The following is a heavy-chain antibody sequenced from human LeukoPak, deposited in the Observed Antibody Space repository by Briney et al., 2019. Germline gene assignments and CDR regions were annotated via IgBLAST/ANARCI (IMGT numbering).Heavy chain of an antibody. Sequence: GGSLRLSCAASGFAFDDYAMHWVRQAPGTGLEWVSLISGNGGSTYYAHSVKGRVTISRDNSKNSLYLQMNSLRTEDTALYYCAKVIRGDGYNSRFDYWGQGTLVTVSS. D-gene: IGHD5-24*01. J-gene: IGHJ4*02. CDR2: ISGNGGST. CDR3: AKVIRGDGYNSRFDY. CDR1: GFAFDDYA. V-gene: IGHV3-43*02.